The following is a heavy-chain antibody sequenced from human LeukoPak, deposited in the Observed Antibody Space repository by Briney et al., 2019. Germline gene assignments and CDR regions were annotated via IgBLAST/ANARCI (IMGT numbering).Heavy chain of an antibody. CDR2: IGTSAI. CDR3: VRDHSYSFDF. J-gene: IGHJ4*02. CDR1: GFTFSHYS. D-gene: IGHD5-18*01. Sequence: GGSPRLSCAASGFTFSHYSLNWVRQAPGKGLEWVSYIGTSAIYYADSVKGRFISSRDNAKNSLYLQMNGLRDEDTAVYFCVRDHSYSFDFWGQGTLVTVSS. V-gene: IGHV3-48*02.